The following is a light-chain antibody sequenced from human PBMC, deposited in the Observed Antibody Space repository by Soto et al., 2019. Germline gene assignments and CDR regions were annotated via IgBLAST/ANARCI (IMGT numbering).Light chain of an antibody. Sequence: QSALTQPASVSGSPGQSITISCTGTSSDVGGYRYVSWYQQYPGKAPKLMIYEVSNRPSGVSNRFSGSKSGNTASLTISGLQAEDEADYYCSSYADTYVELGGGTKVTVL. CDR2: EVS. CDR1: SSDVGGYRY. CDR3: SSYADTYVE. J-gene: IGLJ2*01. V-gene: IGLV2-14*01.